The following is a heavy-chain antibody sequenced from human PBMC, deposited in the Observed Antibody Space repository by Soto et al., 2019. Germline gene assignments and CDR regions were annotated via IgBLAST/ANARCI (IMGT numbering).Heavy chain of an antibody. CDR2: NKSKTDGGTT. J-gene: IGHJ3*02. D-gene: IGHD3-10*01. Sequence: GGSLRLSCAASGFTFSNAWMSWVRQAPGKGLEWVGRNKSKTDGGTTDYAAPVKGRFTISRDDSKNTLYLQMNSLKTEDTAVYYCTTVVLPNSLLNIWGQGTMVTVSS. CDR3: TTVVLPNSLLNI. V-gene: IGHV3-15*01. CDR1: GFTFSNAW.